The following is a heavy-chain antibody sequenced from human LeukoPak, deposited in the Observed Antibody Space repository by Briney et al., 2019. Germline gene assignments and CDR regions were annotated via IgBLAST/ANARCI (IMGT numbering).Heavy chain of an antibody. CDR1: GGTFSSYA. J-gene: IGHJ1*01. CDR3: ARVNTLSTMIPHN. Sequence: ASVKVSCKASGGTFSSYAISWVRQAPGQGLEWMGGINPNSGGTNYAQKFQGRVTMTRDTSISTAYMELSRLRSDDTAVYYCARVNTLSTMIPHNWGQGTLVTVSS. CDR2: INPNSGGT. V-gene: IGHV1-2*02. D-gene: IGHD3-22*01.